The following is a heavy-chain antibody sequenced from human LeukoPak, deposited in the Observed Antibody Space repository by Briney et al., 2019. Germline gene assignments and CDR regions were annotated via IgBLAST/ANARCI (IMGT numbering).Heavy chain of an antibody. CDR3: ARGGFYCGDDCYVDY. J-gene: IGHJ4*02. CDR1: GGSLSYYY. Sequence: SETLSLTCAVYGGSLSYYYWSWIRQSPEKGLEWIGEINRSGSTNYNPSLKSRVSISVDTSKNQFSLELSSVTAADTAIYYCARGGFYCGDDCYVDYWGQGALVTVSS. D-gene: IGHD2-21*02. CDR2: INRSGST. V-gene: IGHV4-34*01.